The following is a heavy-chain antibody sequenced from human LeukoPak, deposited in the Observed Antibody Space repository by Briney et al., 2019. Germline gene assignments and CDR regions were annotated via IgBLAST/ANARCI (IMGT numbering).Heavy chain of an antibody. CDR1: GGSISSDTYY. CDR2: IYTSGST. Sequence: PSETLSLTCTVSGGSISSDTYYWSWIRQSAGKGLEWIGRIYTSGSTNYNPSLKSRVTISLDTSMNQFSLKLNSVTAADTAVYYCARSMVGITGGYMDVWGKGTTVTISS. D-gene: IGHD2-8*01. CDR3: ARSMVGITGGYMDV. V-gene: IGHV4-61*02. J-gene: IGHJ6*03.